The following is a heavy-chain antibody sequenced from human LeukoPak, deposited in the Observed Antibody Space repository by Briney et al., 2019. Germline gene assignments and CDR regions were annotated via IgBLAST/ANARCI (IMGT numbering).Heavy chain of an antibody. CDR2: IDPSDSYT. V-gene: IGHV5-10-1*01. D-gene: IGHD6-13*01. J-gene: IGHJ4*02. CDR1: GYSFTTYW. CDR3: ARHAKAYGSSCDY. Sequence: GESLKISRKGSGYSFTTYWISWVRQMPGKGLEWMGRIDPSDSYTNYSPSFQGHVTISADKSFSTAYLQWTSLKASDTAMYYCARHAKAYGSSCDYWGQGTLVTVSS.